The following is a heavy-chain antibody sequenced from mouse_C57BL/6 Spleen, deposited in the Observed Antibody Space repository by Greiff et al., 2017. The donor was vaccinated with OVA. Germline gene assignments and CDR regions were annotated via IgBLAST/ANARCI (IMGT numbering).Heavy chain of an antibody. Sequence: DVKLVESEGGLVQPGSSMKLSCTASGFTFSDYYMAWVRQVPEKGLEWVANINYDGSSTYYLDSLKSRFIISRDNAKNILDLQMSSLKSEDTATYYCARVSMVTFDYWGQGTTLTVSS. CDR1: GFTFSDYY. CDR2: INYDGSST. D-gene: IGHD2-2*01. V-gene: IGHV5-16*01. CDR3: ARVSMVTFDY. J-gene: IGHJ2*01.